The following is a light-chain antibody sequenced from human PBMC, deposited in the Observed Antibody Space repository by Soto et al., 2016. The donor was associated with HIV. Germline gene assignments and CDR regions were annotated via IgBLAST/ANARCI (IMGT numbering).Light chain of an antibody. CDR2: DDN. Sequence: SYVLTQPPSVSVTPGGTARITCGGNNIGDKSVHWYQQKPGQAPVLVVYDDNDRPSGIPERFSGSNFGNTATLTISRVEAGDEADYHCQVWDSRNDHRVFGGGTKLTVL. V-gene: IGLV3-21*02. CDR1: NIGDKS. J-gene: IGLJ3*02. CDR3: QVWDSRNDHRV.